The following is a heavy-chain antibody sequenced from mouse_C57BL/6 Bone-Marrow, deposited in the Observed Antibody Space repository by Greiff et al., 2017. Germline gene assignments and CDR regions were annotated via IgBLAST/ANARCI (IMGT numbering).Heavy chain of an antibody. CDR1: GFSFNTYA. Sequence: EVKLVESGGGLVQPKGSLKLSCAASGFSFNTYAMNWVRQAPGKGLEWVARIRSKSNKYATYYADSVKDRFTISRDDSESMLYLQMNNLKTEDTAMYYCVRDYGNYFDYWGQGTTLTVSS. CDR3: VRDYGNYFDY. V-gene: IGHV10-1*01. J-gene: IGHJ2*01. D-gene: IGHD1-1*01. CDR2: IRSKSNKYAT.